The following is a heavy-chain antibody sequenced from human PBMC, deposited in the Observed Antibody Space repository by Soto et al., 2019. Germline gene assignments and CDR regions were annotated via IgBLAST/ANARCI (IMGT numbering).Heavy chain of an antibody. J-gene: IGHJ6*02. V-gene: IGHV3-74*01. Sequence: GGSLRLSCAASGFTFSSYWMHWVRQAPGKGLVWVSRINSDGSSTSYADSVKGRFTISRDNAKNRLYLQMNSLRAEDTAVYYCAREGPGLYCSGGSCYLQGLYYYYYYGMDVWGQGTTVTVSS. CDR2: INSDGSST. CDR1: GFTFSSYW. D-gene: IGHD2-15*01. CDR3: AREGPGLYCSGGSCYLQGLYYYYYYGMDV.